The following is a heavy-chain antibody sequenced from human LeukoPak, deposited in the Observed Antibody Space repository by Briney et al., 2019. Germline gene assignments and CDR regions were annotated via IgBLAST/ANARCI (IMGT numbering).Heavy chain of an antibody. CDR2: IYTSGGT. J-gene: IGHJ4*02. D-gene: IGHD4-17*01. Sequence: PGSLSLTCTVSGSSISNYYWTWIRQPAGKGLEWIGRIYTSGGTNYNPSLKTRVTMSVDTSKNQVSLKLSSVTAADTAMYYCARQGSYGDYVLVDYWGQGTRVTVYS. CDR3: ARQGSYGDYVLVDY. CDR1: GSSISNYY. V-gene: IGHV4-4*07.